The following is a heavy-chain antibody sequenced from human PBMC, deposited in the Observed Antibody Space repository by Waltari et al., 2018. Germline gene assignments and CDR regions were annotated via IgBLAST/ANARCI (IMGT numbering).Heavy chain of an antibody. CDR1: GFTFSNPE. D-gene: IGHD4-17*01. V-gene: IGHV3-48*03. Sequence: EVQLVESGGDLVEPGGSMRLSCGASGFTFSNPEVLWVSQAPGKGLEWVSYISGSAYDIRYADSVKGRFTMSRDNAKNSVYLEMNSLRAEDTAIYYCARIAYGDYKSYFDLWGQGTLVTVSS. CDR2: ISGSAYDI. J-gene: IGHJ4*02. CDR3: ARIAYGDYKSYFDL.